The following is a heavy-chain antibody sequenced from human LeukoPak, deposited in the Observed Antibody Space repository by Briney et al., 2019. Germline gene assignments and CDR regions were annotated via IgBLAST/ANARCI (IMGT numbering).Heavy chain of an antibody. J-gene: IGHJ6*02. D-gene: IGHD2-2*01. CDR2: IYYSGGT. Sequence: TLSLTCTVSGGSISSGDYYWSWIRQPPGKGLEWIGYIYYSGGTYYNPSLKSRVTISVDTSKNQFSLKLSSVTAADTAVYYCARGVVVVPAAMSYYYYGMDVWGQGTTVTVSS. V-gene: IGHV4-30-4*01. CDR3: ARGVVVVPAAMSYYYYGMDV. CDR1: GGSISSGDYY.